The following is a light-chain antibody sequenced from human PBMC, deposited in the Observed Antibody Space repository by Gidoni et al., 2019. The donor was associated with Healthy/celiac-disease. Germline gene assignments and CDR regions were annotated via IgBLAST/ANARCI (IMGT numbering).Light chain of an antibody. V-gene: IGKV4-1*01. Sequence: DIVMTQSPDSLAVSRGERATINCKSSQSVLYSSNNKNYLAWYQQKPGQPPKLLIYWASTRESGVPDRFSGSGSGTDFTLTISSLQAEDVAVYYCQQYYSTLWTFGQGTKVEIK. J-gene: IGKJ1*01. CDR3: QQYYSTLWT. CDR1: QSVLYSSNNKNY. CDR2: WAS.